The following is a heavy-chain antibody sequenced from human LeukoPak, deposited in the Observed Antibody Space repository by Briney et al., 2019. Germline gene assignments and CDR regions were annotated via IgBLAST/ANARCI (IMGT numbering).Heavy chain of an antibody. CDR3: ARSRITMVRGDPQRPRNYYGMDV. CDR2: INPNSGGT. V-gene: IGHV1-2*02. D-gene: IGHD3-10*01. J-gene: IGHJ6*02. Sequence: ASVKVSCKASGYTFTGYYMHWVRQAPGQGLEWMGWINPNSGGTNYAQKFQGRVTMTRDTSISTAYMELSRLRSDDTAVYYCARSRITMVRGDPQRPRNYYGMDVWGQGTTVTVSS. CDR1: GYTFTGYY.